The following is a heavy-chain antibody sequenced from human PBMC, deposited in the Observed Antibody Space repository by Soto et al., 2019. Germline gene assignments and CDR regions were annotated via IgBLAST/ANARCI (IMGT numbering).Heavy chain of an antibody. D-gene: IGHD6-13*01. V-gene: IGHV1-3*01. CDR1: GYTFTSYA. CDR3: ARVSGWYFLDY. CDR2: INAGNGNT. J-gene: IGHJ4*02. Sequence: ASVKFSCKASGYTFTSYAMHWLRQAPGQMLECMVWINAGNGNTKXXXKFQGRVXXTRDTSASTAXMELSXLRSEDTAVYYCARVSGWYFLDYWRQGTLVTVSS.